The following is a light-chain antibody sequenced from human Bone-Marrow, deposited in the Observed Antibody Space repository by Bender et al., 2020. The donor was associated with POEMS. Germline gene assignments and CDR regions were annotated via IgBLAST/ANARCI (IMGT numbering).Light chain of an antibody. J-gene: IGLJ3*02. Sequence: SYVLTQPPSVSVAPGQTAGITCGGYNIGSKSVHWYQQKPGQAPVVVVYDNTDRPSGIPARFSGSISGNTATLTIDGVEAGDEAEYYCQVWDRSSDHLVFGGGTRLTVL. V-gene: IGLV3-21*02. CDR1: NIGSKS. CDR2: DNT. CDR3: QVWDRSSDHLV.